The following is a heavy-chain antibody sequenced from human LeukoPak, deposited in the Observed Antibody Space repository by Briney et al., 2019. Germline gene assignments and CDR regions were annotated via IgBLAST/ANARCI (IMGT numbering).Heavy chain of an antibody. CDR2: ISGSGGST. V-gene: IGHV3-23*01. CDR3: AKDQTLDYGDSLNAFDI. D-gene: IGHD4-17*01. CDR1: GFTFSSYA. J-gene: IGHJ3*02. Sequence: GGSLRLSCAASGFTFSSYAMSWVRQAPGKGLEWVSAISGSGGSTYYADSVKGRFTISRDNSKNTLYLQMNSLRAEDTAVYYCAKDQTLDYGDSLNAFDIWGQGTMVTVSS.